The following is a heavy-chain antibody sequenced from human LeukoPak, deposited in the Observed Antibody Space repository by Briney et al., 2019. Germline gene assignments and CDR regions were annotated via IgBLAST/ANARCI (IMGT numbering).Heavy chain of an antibody. CDR1: GGSISSYY. J-gene: IGHJ4*02. V-gene: IGHV4-4*07. CDR2: IYTSGST. CDR3: ARVAPDYDFWSDSSDYFDY. Sequence: SEALSLTCTVSGGSISSYYWSWIRQPAGKGLEWIGRIYTSGSTNYNPSLKSRVTMSVDTSKNQFSLKLSSVTAADTAVYYCARVAPDYDFWSDSSDYFDYWGQGTLVTVSS. D-gene: IGHD3-3*01.